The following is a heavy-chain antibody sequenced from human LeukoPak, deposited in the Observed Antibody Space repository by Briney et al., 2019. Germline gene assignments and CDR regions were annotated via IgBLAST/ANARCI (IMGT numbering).Heavy chain of an antibody. Sequence: GGSLRLSCAASGFTVSSNYMTWVRQAPGRGLEWVANIKHDGSQKYYVDSVKGRITISRDNAKNSLYLQMNSLRAEDTAVYYCARDGMGGIKAFDIWGQGTMVTVSS. CDR1: GFTVSSNY. V-gene: IGHV3-7*05. J-gene: IGHJ3*02. D-gene: IGHD3-10*01. CDR2: IKHDGSQK. CDR3: ARDGMGGIKAFDI.